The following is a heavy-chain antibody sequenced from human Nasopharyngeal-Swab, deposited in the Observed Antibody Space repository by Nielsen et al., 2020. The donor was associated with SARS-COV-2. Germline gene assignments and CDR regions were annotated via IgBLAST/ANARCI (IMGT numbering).Heavy chain of an antibody. J-gene: IGHJ6*02. CDR3: ARGSGYSSGWYRGYYYYYGMDV. Sequence: SETLSLTCAVSGGSISSSSWWSWVRQPPGKGLEWIGEIYHSGSTNYNPSLKSRVTISVDTSKNQFSLKLSSVTAADTAVYYCARGSGYSSGWYRGYYYYYGMDVWGQGTTVTVSS. CDR1: GGSISSSSW. CDR2: IYHSGST. D-gene: IGHD6-19*01. V-gene: IGHV4-4*02.